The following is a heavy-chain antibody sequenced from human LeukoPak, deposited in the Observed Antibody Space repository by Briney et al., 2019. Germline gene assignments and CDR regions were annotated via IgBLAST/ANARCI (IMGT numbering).Heavy chain of an antibody. J-gene: IGHJ4*02. Sequence: ASVKVSCKASGCTFSSYAISWVRQAPGQGLEWMGGIIPIFGTANYAQKFQGRVRITTDESTSTAYMELSSLRSEDTAVYYCAFRAPSFDYWGQGTLVTVSS. CDR3: AFRAPSFDY. CDR1: GCTFSSYA. V-gene: IGHV1-69*05. CDR2: IIPIFGTA.